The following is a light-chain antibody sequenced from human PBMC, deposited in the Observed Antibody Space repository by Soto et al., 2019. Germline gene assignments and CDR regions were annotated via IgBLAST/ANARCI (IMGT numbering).Light chain of an antibody. CDR3: QQYGSTPLT. Sequence: LTQSPETVALSTGERATLSCRASQSVRNNYLAWYQQKPGQAPRFLIYDASSRATGIPDRFSGSGSGTDFTLTISRLEPEDFAVYYCQQYGSTPLTFGGGTKVDIK. CDR2: DAS. CDR1: QSVRNNY. J-gene: IGKJ4*01. V-gene: IGKV3-20*01.